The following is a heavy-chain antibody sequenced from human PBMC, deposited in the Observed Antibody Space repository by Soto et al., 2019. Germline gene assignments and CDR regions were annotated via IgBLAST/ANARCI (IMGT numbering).Heavy chain of an antibody. V-gene: IGHV4-34*01. Sequence: PSETLSLTCAVYGGSFSCYYWIWIRQPPGKGLEWIGEINHSGSTNYNPSLKSRVTISVDTSKNQFSLKLSSVTAADTAVYYCARVSVITIFGVVNGDFDYWGQGTLVTVSS. CDR1: GGSFSCYY. CDR3: ARVSVITIFGVVNGDFDY. CDR2: INHSGST. D-gene: IGHD3-3*01. J-gene: IGHJ4*02.